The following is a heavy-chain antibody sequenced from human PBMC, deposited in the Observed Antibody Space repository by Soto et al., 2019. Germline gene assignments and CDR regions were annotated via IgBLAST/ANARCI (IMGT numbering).Heavy chain of an antibody. V-gene: IGHV3-48*01. CDR2: ISSSSSTI. J-gene: IGHJ4*02. CDR3: ARGDRVVPAAIVATWERGVRGVITNFDY. Sequence: GGSLRLSCAASGFTFSSYSMNWVRQAPGKGLEWVSYISSSSSTIYYADSVKGRFTISRDNAKNSLYLQMNSLRAEDTAVYYCARGDRVVPAAIVATWERGVRGVITNFDYWGQGTLVTVSS. CDR1: GFTFSSYS. D-gene: IGHD2-2*01.